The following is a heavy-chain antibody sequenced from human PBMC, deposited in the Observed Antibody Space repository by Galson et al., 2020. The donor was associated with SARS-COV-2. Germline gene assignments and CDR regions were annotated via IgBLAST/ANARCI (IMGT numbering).Heavy chain of an antibody. CDR3: ARGRPYCSGGSCYPRNYFDY. D-gene: IGHD2-15*01. Sequence: SCAASGFTFSSYAMHWVRQAPGKGLEWVAVISYDGSNKYYADSVKGRFTISRDNSKNTLYLQMNSLRAEDTAVYYCARGRPYCSGGSCYPRNYFDYWGQGTLVTVSS. CDR1: GFTFSSYA. J-gene: IGHJ4*02. CDR2: ISYDGSNK. V-gene: IGHV3-30-3*01.